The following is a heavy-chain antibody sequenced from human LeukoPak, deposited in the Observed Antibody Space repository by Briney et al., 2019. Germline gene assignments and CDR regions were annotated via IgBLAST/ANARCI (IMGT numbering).Heavy chain of an antibody. CDR2: IKQDGSEK. D-gene: IGHD3-22*01. V-gene: IGHV3-7*01. CDR1: GFTFSSYW. J-gene: IGHJ4*02. Sequence: GGSLRLSCAASGFTFSSYWMSWVRQAPGKGLEWVANIKQDGSEKYYVDSVKGRFTISRDNAKNSLYLQMNSLRAEDTAVYYCARDPTDGFYDIRDYWGQGTLVTVSS. CDR3: ARDPTDGFYDIRDY.